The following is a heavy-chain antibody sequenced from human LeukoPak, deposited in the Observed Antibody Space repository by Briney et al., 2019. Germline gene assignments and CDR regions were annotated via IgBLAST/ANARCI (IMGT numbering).Heavy chain of an antibody. CDR2: IYHSGSA. CDR3: ARRTGGLEGFDL. V-gene: IGHV4-59*01. D-gene: IGHD2-15*01. Sequence: SETLSLTCSVSCYSIDTYYWSWLRQPPNKGLAWIGYIYHSGSAKYNPSLNSRVTMSVDTSKNQFSLKMTSVTAADTAVYYCARRTGGLEGFDLWGPGTLVTVSS. J-gene: IGHJ4*02. CDR1: CYSIDTYY.